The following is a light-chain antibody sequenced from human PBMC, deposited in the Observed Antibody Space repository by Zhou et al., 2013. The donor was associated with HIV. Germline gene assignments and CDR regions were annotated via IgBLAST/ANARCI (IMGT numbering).Light chain of an antibody. CDR3: QQYAKSPWT. V-gene: IGKV3-20*01. J-gene: IGKJ1*01. Sequence: EIVMTQSPATLSVSPGERATLSCRASQSISSNLAWYQQKPGQAPSLLIFGASSRATGIPDRFSGSGSGTDFTLTISRLEPEDFAVYFCQQYAKSPWTFGQGTKVTIK. CDR2: GAS. CDR1: QSISSN.